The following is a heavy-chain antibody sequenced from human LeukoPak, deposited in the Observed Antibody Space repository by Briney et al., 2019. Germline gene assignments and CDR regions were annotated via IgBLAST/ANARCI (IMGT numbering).Heavy chain of an antibody. J-gene: IGHJ5*02. D-gene: IGHD6-19*01. CDR1: GFTFDDYG. CDR3: AKGYSSGWPRHWFDP. V-gene: IGHV3-23*01. CDR2: ISGSGGST. Sequence: SGGSLRLSCAASGFTFDDYGTSWVRQAPGKGLEWVSAISGSGGSTYYADSVKGRFTISRDNSKNTLYLQMNSLRAEDTAVYYCAKGYSSGWPRHWFDPWGQGTLVTVSS.